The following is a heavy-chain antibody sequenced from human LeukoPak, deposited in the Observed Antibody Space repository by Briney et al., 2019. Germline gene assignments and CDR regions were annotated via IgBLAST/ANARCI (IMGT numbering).Heavy chain of an antibody. CDR3: ARDKIAAAGTPYFDY. CDR2: IGASGNYI. CDR1: GFTFISYS. D-gene: IGHD6-13*01. J-gene: IGHJ4*02. Sequence: GGSLRLSCAASGFTFISYSMNWVRQAPGKGLEWVSSIGASGNYIYYADSVKGRFAISRDNAKNSLYLQMNSLRAEDTAVYYCARDKIAAAGTPYFDYWGQGTLVTVSS. V-gene: IGHV3-21*01.